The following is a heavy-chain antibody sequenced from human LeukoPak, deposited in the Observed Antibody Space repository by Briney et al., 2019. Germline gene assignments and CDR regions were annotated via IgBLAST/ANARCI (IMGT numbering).Heavy chain of an antibody. D-gene: IGHD1-26*01. CDR2: IYSGGST. Sequence: GGSLRLSCAASGFIVSSNYMNWVRQAPGKGMEWVSVIYSGGSTYYAASVKGRFTVFRHNSKNTLFLQMNSLRAEDTAVYYCAGIVGATDAFDIWGQGTMVTVSS. CDR3: AGIVGATDAFDI. V-gene: IGHV3-53*04. CDR1: GFIVSSNY. J-gene: IGHJ3*02.